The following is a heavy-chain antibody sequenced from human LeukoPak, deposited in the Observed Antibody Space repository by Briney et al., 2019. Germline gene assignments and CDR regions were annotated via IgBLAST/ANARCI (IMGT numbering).Heavy chain of an antibody. Sequence: GSLRLSCAASGFTFSSYAMHWVRQAPGKGLEWIGEIHHSGSTNYNPPLKSRVTISVDKSKNQFSLKLKSVTAADTAVYYCARELVAVMFGDYGMDVWGQGTTVTVSS. J-gene: IGHJ6*02. V-gene: IGHV4-4*02. CDR2: IHHSGST. CDR3: ARELVAVMFGDYGMDV. D-gene: IGHD3-16*01. CDR1: GFTFSSYA.